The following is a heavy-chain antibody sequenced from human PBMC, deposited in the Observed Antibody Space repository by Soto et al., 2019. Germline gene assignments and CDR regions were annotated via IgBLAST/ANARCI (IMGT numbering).Heavy chain of an antibody. CDR3: AGGVSGWTPCDV. V-gene: IGHV1-2*04. CDR2: INPNSGVT. CDR1: GYTFTDYY. D-gene: IGHD6-19*01. J-gene: IGHJ4*02. Sequence: ASVKVSCKASGYTFTDYYVHWVRQAPGQGLEWMGWINPNSGVTNYAQKFQGWVTLTRDTSVSTAYMELNRLKSDDTAVFFCAGGVSGWTPCDVWGQGTRGTVSS.